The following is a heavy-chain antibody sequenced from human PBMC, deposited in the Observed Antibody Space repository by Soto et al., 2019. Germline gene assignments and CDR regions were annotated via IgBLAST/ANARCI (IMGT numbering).Heavy chain of an antibody. CDR1: GFTFSSYA. CDR2: VSNDGRNK. J-gene: IGHJ4*02. V-gene: IGHV3-30-3*01. CDR3: ARGQYGLDH. D-gene: IGHD3-10*01. Sequence: QVQLLESGGGVVQPGRSLRLSCAVSGFTFSSYAMHWVRQPPGKGLEWVAVVSNDGRNKFYADSVRGRFTISRDNSKNTLYLEMDSLRVEDTAVFYCARGQYGLDHWGQGRLVLVSP.